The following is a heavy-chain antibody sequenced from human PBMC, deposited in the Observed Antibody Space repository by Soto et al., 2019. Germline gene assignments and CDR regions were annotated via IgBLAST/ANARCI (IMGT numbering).Heavy chain of an antibody. D-gene: IGHD1-26*01. CDR1: GYTFTNYY. CDR3: DRDWDPQGYNWFDP. J-gene: IGHJ5*02. CDR2: INPSGGGT. Sequence: ASVKVSCKASGYTFTNYYMYWVRQAPGQGLEWMGTINPSGGGTSYAQKFQGRVTMTSDTSTSTVYMDLTSLRFEDTAVYYCDRDWDPQGYNWFDPWGQGTLVTVSS. V-gene: IGHV1-46*03.